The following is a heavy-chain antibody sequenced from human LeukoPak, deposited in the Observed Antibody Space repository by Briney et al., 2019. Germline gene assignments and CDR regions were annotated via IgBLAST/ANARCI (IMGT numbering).Heavy chain of an antibody. D-gene: IGHD6-13*01. Sequence: ASVKVSCKASGGTFSSYAISWVRQAPGQGLEWMGGIIPIFGTANYAQKFQGRVTITADKSTSTAYMELSSLRSEDTAVYYCARALYSSSPTPLNWFDPWGQGTLVTVSS. CDR3: ARALYSSSPTPLNWFDP. CDR2: IIPIFGTA. V-gene: IGHV1-69*06. J-gene: IGHJ5*02. CDR1: GGTFSSYA.